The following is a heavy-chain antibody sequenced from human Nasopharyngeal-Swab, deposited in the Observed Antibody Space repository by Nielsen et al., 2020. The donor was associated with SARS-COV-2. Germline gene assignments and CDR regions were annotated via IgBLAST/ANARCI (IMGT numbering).Heavy chain of an antibody. CDR3: AREFTMVRGVIINAFDI. CDR2: INAGNGNT. J-gene: IGHJ3*02. V-gene: IGHV1-3*01. D-gene: IGHD3-10*01. Sequence: ASVKVSCKASGYTFTSYAMHWVRQAPGQRLEWMGWINAGNGNTKYSQKFQGRVTITRDTSASTAYMELSSLRSEDTAAYYCAREFTMVRGVIINAFDIWGQGTMVTVSS. CDR1: GYTFTSYA.